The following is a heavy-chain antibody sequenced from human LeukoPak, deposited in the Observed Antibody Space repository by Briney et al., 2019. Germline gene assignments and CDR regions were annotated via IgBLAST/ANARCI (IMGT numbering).Heavy chain of an antibody. Sequence: GGSLRLSCAASGFTFSSYSMNWVRQAPGKGLEWVSYISSSSSTIYYADSVKGRSTISRDNAKNSLYLQMNSLRDEDTAVYYCAREAITMIVPGAFDIWGQGTMVTVSS. CDR2: ISSSSSTI. J-gene: IGHJ3*02. V-gene: IGHV3-48*02. CDR1: GFTFSSYS. D-gene: IGHD3-22*01. CDR3: AREAITMIVPGAFDI.